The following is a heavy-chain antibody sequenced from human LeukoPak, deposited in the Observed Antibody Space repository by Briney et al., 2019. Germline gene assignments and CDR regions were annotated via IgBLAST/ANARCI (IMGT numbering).Heavy chain of an antibody. CDR3: ARNTVRGYSGYVAFDI. Sequence: SETLSLTCTVSGGSISSYYWSWVRQPPGKGLEWIGYIYYCGSTNYNPSLKSRVTISVDTSKNQFSLKLSSVTAADTAVYYCARNTVRGYSGYVAFDIWGQGTMVTVSS. D-gene: IGHD5-12*01. V-gene: IGHV4-59*01. CDR1: GGSISSYY. J-gene: IGHJ3*02. CDR2: IYYCGST.